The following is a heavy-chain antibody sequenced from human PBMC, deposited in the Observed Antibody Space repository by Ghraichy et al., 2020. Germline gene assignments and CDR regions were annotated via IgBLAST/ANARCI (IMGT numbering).Heavy chain of an antibody. CDR3: AREGERDILTGYYRPPYFDY. J-gene: IGHJ4*02. V-gene: IGHV1-69*13. CDR1: GGTFSSYA. CDR2: IIPIFGTA. Sequence: SVKVSCKASGGTFSSYAISWVRQAPGQGLEWMGGIIPIFGTANYAQKFQGRVTITADESTSTAYMELSSLRSEDTAVYYCAREGERDILTGYYRPPYFDYWGQGTLVTVSS. D-gene: IGHD3-9*01.